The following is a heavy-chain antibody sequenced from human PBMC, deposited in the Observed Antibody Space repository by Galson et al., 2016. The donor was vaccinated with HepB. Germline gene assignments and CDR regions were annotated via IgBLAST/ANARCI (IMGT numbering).Heavy chain of an antibody. D-gene: IGHD6-19*01. V-gene: IGHV3-7*03. CDR1: AFTFRSFW. CDR3: ARDRCYSGWSYFDY. CDR2: IKQDGTEK. J-gene: IGHJ4*02. Sequence: SLRLSCAASAFTFRSFWMSWVRQAPGKGLEWVANIKQDGTEKYYMDSVKGRFTISRDNAKNSLYLQMNSLRADDTAVYYCARDRCYSGWSYFDYWGQGTLVTGSS.